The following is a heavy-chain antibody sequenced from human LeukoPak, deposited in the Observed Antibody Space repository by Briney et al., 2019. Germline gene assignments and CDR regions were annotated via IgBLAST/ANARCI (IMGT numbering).Heavy chain of an antibody. CDR2: ISSSSTYI. D-gene: IGHD3-22*01. CDR1: GFTFSSYT. CDR3: ARDSYDSSGYYDY. J-gene: IGHJ4*02. Sequence: GGSLRLSCAASGFTFSSYTMNWVRQAPGKGLEWVSSISSSSTYIYYADSMEGRFTISRDNAKNSLYLQMNSLRAEDTAVYYCARDSYDSSGYYDYWGQGTLVTVSS. V-gene: IGHV3-21*01.